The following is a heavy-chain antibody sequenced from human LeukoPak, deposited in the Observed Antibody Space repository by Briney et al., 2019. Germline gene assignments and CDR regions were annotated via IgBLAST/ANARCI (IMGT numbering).Heavy chain of an antibody. CDR1: GFSFSDYW. CDR2: IKQDGSEK. CDR3: ARGIAADDVYSYYFYMDV. J-gene: IGHJ6*03. D-gene: IGHD6-13*01. V-gene: IGHV3-7*01. Sequence: PGGSLRVSCAASGFSFSDYWMTWVRQAPGKGLEWGANIKQDGSEKYYVDSVKGRSTISRDNAQSSLYLQMNTLRAEDTAVYYCARGIAADDVYSYYFYMDVWGKGTTVTVSS.